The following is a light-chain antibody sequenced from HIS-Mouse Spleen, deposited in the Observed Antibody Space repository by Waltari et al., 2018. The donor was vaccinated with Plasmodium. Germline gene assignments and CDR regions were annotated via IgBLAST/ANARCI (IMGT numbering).Light chain of an antibody. V-gene: IGLV3-10*01. Sequence: SYELTPPPSVSVSPGQTARITCSGDPLPKKYAYLYQQKSGQAPVLVIYEDSKRPSGIPERCLCASSGRMANLKISGAQVEDEAGDYCDSTDSSGNHRVFGGGTKLTVL. CDR1: PLPKKY. CDR2: EDS. J-gene: IGLJ3*02. CDR3: DSTDSSGNHRV.